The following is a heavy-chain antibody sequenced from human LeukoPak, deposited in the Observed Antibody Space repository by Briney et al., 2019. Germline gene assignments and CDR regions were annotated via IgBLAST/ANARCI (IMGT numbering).Heavy chain of an antibody. CDR2: IYRSGST. CDR3: ARCSGNGYDYSWLDP. CDR1: GDSLSTYY. V-gene: IGHV4-4*07. Sequence: PSETLSLTCTVSGDSLSTYYWSWIRQPAGKGLERIGRIYRSGSTNYNPSLKSRVTMSVDTSKSQFSLKLSSVTAADTAVYYCARCSGNGYDYSWLDPWGQGTLVTVSS. D-gene: IGHD5-12*01. J-gene: IGHJ5*02.